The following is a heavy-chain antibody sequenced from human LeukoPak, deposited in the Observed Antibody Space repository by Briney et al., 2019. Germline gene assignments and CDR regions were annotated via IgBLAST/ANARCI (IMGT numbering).Heavy chain of an antibody. V-gene: IGHV4-34*01. CDR1: GGSFSGYY. Sequence: PSEALSLTCAVYGGSFSGYYWSWIRQPPGKGLEWIGEINHSGSTNYNPSLKSRVTISVDTSKNQFSLKLSSVTAADTAVYYCARDLAPIAYGSGSYLAPRDYWGQGTLVTVSS. J-gene: IGHJ4*02. D-gene: IGHD3-10*01. CDR3: ARDLAPIAYGSGSYLAPRDY. CDR2: INHSGST.